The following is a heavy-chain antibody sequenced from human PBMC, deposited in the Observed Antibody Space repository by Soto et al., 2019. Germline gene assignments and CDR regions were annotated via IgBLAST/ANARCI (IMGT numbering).Heavy chain of an antibody. CDR1: GFTFSSYG. D-gene: IGHD6-13*01. V-gene: IGHV3-30*18. Sequence: QVQLVESGGGVVQPGRSLRLSCAASGFTFSSYGMHWVRQAPGKGLEWVAVISYDGSNKYYAYSVKGRFTISRVNSKSALYLHMNSLRAQDPAVYYSAKDLWASSSWYATYDAVDIWGQGTMVTVYS. CDR3: AKDLWASSSWYATYDAVDI. CDR2: ISYDGSNK. J-gene: IGHJ3*02.